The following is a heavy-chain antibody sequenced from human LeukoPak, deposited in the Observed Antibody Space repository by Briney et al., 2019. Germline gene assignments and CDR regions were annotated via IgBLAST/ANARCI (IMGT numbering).Heavy chain of an antibody. CDR2: INPKTGGT. D-gene: IGHD3-9*01. CDR1: GYTFTDYF. Sequence: GASVKVSCKASGYTFTDYFLHWVRQAPGQGLEWMGWINPKTGGTNSAQKFQGRVTMTRDTSISTAYMELSRLRSDDTAVYYCARDRRLLRYFDWPPYYYYGMDVWGQGTTVTVSS. CDR3: ARDRRLLRYFDWPPYYYYGMDV. V-gene: IGHV1-2*02. J-gene: IGHJ6*02.